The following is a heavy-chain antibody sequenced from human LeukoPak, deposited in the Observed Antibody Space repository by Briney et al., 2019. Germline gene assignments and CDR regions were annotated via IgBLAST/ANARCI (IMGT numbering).Heavy chain of an antibody. CDR1: GFIFGDDW. J-gene: IGHJ4*02. CDR3: AKDAPDIVATPYY. CDR2: IRPDGSEK. D-gene: IGHD5-12*01. V-gene: IGHV3-7*01. Sequence: PGGSLRLSCAASGFIFGDDWMSWVRQPPGKGLQWVANIRPDGSEKHYVDSVKGRFTISRDNSKNTLYLQMNSLRAEDTAVYYCAKDAPDIVATPYYWGQGTLVTVSS.